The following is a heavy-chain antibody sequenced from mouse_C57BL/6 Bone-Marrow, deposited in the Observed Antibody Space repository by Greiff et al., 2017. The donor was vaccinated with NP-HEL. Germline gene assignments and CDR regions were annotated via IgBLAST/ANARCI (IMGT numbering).Heavy chain of an antibody. D-gene: IGHD1-1*01. V-gene: IGHV1-59*01. CDR2: IDPSDSYT. Sequence: VQLQQPGAELVRPGTSVKLSCKASGYTFTSYWMHWVKQRPGQGLEWIGVIDPSDSYTNYNQKFKGKATLTVDTSSSTAYMQLSSLTSEDSAVYYCAREGYYYGSRSSMDYWGQGTSVTVSS. J-gene: IGHJ4*01. CDR1: GYTFTSYW. CDR3: AREGYYYGSRSSMDY.